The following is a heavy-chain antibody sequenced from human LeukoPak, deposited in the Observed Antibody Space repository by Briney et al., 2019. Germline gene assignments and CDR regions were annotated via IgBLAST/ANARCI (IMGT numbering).Heavy chain of an antibody. CDR2: IIPIFGTA. Sequence: ASVKVSCKASGGTFSSYAISWVRQAPGQGLEWMGGIIPIFGTANYAQKFQGRVTITADESTSTAYMELSSLRSEDTAVYYCATKHQSGNYDILTGELDHWGQGTLVTVSS. CDR3: ATKHQSGNYDILTGELDH. J-gene: IGHJ4*02. CDR1: GGTFSSYA. D-gene: IGHD3-9*01. V-gene: IGHV1-69*13.